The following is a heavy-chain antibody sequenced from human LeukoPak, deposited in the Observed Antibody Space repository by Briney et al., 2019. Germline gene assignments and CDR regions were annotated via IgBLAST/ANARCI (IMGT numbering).Heavy chain of an antibody. CDR1: GFTFDDYS. Sequence: GGSLRLSCAASGFTFDDYSMHWVRQGPGKGLEWVSVISWDCGSTSYADSVKGRFTISRDNSKNSLYLQMNSLRSEDSALYYCAKDRGGVDYWGQGTLVTVSS. V-gene: IGHV3-43*01. CDR2: ISWDCGST. J-gene: IGHJ4*02. D-gene: IGHD3-16*01. CDR3: AKDRGGVDY.